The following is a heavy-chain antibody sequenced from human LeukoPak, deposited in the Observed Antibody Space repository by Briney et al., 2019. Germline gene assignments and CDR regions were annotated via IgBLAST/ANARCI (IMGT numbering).Heavy chain of an antibody. CDR3: ARVGYPFWSGYSYYYYYMDV. Sequence: PGGSLRLSCAASGFTFSSYGMHWVRQAPGKGLEWVAFIRYDGSNKYYADSVKGRFTISRDNSKNTLYLQMNSLRSEDTAVYYCARVGYPFWSGYSYYYYYMDVWGKGTTVTVSS. J-gene: IGHJ6*03. CDR2: IRYDGSNK. V-gene: IGHV3-30*02. CDR1: GFTFSSYG. D-gene: IGHD3-3*01.